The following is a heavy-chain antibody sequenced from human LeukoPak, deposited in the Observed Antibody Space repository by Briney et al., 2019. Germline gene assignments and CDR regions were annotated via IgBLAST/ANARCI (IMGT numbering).Heavy chain of an antibody. D-gene: IGHD1-26*01. V-gene: IGHV6-1*01. CDR2: TYYRSKWYY. Sequence: SQTLSLTCAISGDSVSSNSDAWNWIRQSPSRGLEWLGRTYYRSKWYYDYAVAVKSRISVNPDTSKNQFSLQLSSVTPEDTAVYYCARDPVGGSTIFDYWGQGTLVTVSS. CDR1: GDSVSSNSDA. J-gene: IGHJ4*02. CDR3: ARDPVGGSTIFDY.